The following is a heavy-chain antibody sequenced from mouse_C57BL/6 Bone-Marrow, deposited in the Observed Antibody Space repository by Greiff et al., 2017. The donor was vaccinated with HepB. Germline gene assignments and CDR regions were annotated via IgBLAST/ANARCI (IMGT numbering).Heavy chain of an antibody. CDR3: ARDHYYDYPYWYFDV. V-gene: IGHV1-53*01. J-gene: IGHJ1*03. D-gene: IGHD2-4*01. CDR2: INPSNGGT. CDR1: GYTFTSYW. Sequence: QVHVKQSGTELVKPGASVKLSCKASGYTFTSYWMHWVKQRPGQGLEWIGNINPSNGGTNYNEKFKSKATLTVYKSSSTAYMQLSSLTSEDSAVYYCARDHYYDYPYWYFDVWGTGTTVTVSS.